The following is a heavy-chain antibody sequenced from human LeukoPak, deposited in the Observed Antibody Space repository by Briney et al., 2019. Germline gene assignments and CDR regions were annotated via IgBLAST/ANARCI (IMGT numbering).Heavy chain of an antibody. CDR2: IYYGGST. D-gene: IGHD4-23*01. CDR1: GGSISSSSYY. CDR3: ARGLSRVTPGGALYFDY. V-gene: IGHV4-39*01. Sequence: SETLSLTCTVSGGSISSSSYYWGWIRQPPGKGLEWIGSIYYGGSTYYNPSLKSRVTISVDTSKNQFSLKLSSVTAADTAVYYCARGLSRVTPGGALYFDYWGQGTLVTVSS. J-gene: IGHJ4*02.